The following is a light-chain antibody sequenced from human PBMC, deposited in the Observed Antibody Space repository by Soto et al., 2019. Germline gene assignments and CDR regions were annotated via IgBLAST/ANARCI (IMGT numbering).Light chain of an antibody. V-gene: IGLV2-14*01. CDR2: DVT. CDR3: SSFTTSLTVI. Sequence: QSVLTQPASVSASPGQSITISCAGTSNDIGAYQYGSWYQHRPGKAPRLIIYDVTDRPSGVSSRFSGSKSDNSASLTISGLQTDDEADYYCSSFTTSLTVIFGGGTKLTVL. CDR1: SNDIGAYQY. J-gene: IGLJ2*01.